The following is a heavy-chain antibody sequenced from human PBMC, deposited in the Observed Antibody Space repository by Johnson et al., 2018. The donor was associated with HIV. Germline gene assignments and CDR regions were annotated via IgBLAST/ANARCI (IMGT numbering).Heavy chain of an antibody. CDR3: AKLSGTYSLFDPFDI. J-gene: IGHJ3*02. CDR1: RFTFSSYG. D-gene: IGHD1-26*01. CDR2: ISYDGSDK. V-gene: IGHV3-30*19. Sequence: QMQLVESGGGVVQPGGSLRLSCAASRFTFSSYGMHWVRQAPAKGLEWVAAISYDGSDKYHADSVKGRFTISRDSSKNTLYLEMNTLRPEDTAVYFCAKLSGTYSLFDPFDIWGQGSMVTVSS.